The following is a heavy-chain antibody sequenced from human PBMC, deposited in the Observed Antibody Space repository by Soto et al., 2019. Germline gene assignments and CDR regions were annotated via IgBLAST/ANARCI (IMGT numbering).Heavy chain of an antibody. CDR3: ARSIMVRGVNGWFDP. V-gene: IGHV4-30-2*01. J-gene: IGHJ5*02. D-gene: IGHD3-10*01. Sequence: QLQLQESGSGLVKPSQTLSLTCAVSGGSISSGGYSWSWIRQPPGKGLEWIGYIYHSGSTYYNPSLKSRVTISVDRSKNQFSLKLSSVTAADTAVYYCARSIMVRGVNGWFDPWGQGTLVTVSS. CDR1: GGSISSGGYS. CDR2: IYHSGST.